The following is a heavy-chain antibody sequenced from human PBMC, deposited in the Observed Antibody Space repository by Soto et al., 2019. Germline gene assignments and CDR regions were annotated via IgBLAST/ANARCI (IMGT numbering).Heavy chain of an antibody. V-gene: IGHV3-30*03. CDR3: ARNRRGGGYFFDS. CDR2: ISYDVSKD. Sequence: GGSLRLSCAASAFTFSNYGMHWVRQAPGKGLYWVAFISYDVSKDSYTDSVKGRFTVSRDNAKNSLFLQMNSLRAEDTAFYYCARNRRGGGYFFDSWGQGTLVTVSS. J-gene: IGHJ4*02. CDR1: AFTFSNYG.